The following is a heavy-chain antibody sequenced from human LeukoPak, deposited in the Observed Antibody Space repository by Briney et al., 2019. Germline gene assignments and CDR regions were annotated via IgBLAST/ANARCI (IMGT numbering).Heavy chain of an antibody. CDR1: GGSFSGYY. CDR3: ARRRAAAGKWFDP. J-gene: IGHJ5*02. D-gene: IGHD6-13*01. Sequence: PSETLSLTCAVSGGSFSGYYWSWIRQPPGKGLEWIGEINHSGSTNYNPSLKSRVTISVDTSKNQFSLKLSSVTAADTAVYYCARRRAAAGKWFDPWGQGTLVTVSS. V-gene: IGHV4-34*01. CDR2: INHSGST.